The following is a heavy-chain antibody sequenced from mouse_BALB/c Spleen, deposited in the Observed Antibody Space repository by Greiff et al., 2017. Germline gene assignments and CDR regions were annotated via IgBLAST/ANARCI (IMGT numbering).Heavy chain of an antibody. Sequence: EVKVVESGGDLVKPGGSLKLSCAASGFTFSSYGMSWVRQTPDKRLEWVATISSGGSYTYYPDSVKGRFTISRDNAKNTLYLQMSSLKSEDTAMYYCARGDYYGSSADYWGQGTTLTVSS. V-gene: IGHV5-6*01. D-gene: IGHD1-1*01. J-gene: IGHJ2*01. CDR1: GFTFSSYG. CDR2: ISSGGSYT. CDR3: ARGDYYGSSADY.